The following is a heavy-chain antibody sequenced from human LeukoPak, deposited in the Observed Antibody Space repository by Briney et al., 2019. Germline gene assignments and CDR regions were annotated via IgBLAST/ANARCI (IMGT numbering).Heavy chain of an antibody. D-gene: IGHD3-22*01. Sequence: PGGSLRLSCAASGFTFSSYGMHWVRQAPGKGLEWLAVIWYDGSNIYYADPVKGRFAISRDNSKNTLYLQINSLRAEDTAVYYCARARNDYVTSSFSALDYWGQGTLVTVSS. CDR2: IWYDGSNI. CDR3: ARARNDYVTSSFSALDY. J-gene: IGHJ4*02. V-gene: IGHV3-33*01. CDR1: GFTFSSYG.